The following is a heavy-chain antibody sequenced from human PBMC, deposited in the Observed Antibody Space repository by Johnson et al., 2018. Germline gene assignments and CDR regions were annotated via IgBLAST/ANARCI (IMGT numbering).Heavy chain of an antibody. J-gene: IGHJ6*02. CDR3: ASERSSTSYRSGMDV. D-gene: IGHD2/OR15-2a*01. CDR2: ISRSSNII. V-gene: IGHV3-48*02. CDR1: GFTFSSYS. Sequence: VQLVESGGGLVQPGGSLRLSCAASGFTFSSYSMNWVRQAPGKGLEWVSYISRSSNIIYSADTVKGRFTISIDNAKNSLYLQMTRLRDEERAEFYCASERSSTSYRSGMDVWGRGTTVTVSS.